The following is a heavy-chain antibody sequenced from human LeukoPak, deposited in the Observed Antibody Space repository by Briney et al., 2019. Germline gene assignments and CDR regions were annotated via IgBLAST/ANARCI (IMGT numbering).Heavy chain of an antibody. Sequence: GGSLRLSCAASGFTFSSYAMSWVRQAPGKGLEWVSAISGSGGSTYYADSVKGRFTISRDNSKNTLYLQMNSLRAEDTAVYYCVKEDLRYHRNNWFDPWGQGTLVTVSS. J-gene: IGHJ5*02. CDR1: GFTFSSYA. CDR2: ISGSGGST. CDR3: VKEDLRYHRNNWFDP. V-gene: IGHV3-23*01. D-gene: IGHD4-17*01.